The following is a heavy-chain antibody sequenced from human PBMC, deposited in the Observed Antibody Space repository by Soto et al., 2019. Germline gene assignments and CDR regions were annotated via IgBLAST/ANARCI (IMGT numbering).Heavy chain of an antibody. V-gene: IGHV2-5*02. CDR1: GFSLSTSGVG. J-gene: IGHJ5*02. Sequence: SVPTLVNPTQTLTLTCTFSGFSLSTSGVGVGWIRQPPGKALEWLALIYWDNDKRYSPPLKNRVTISKDTSKNQVALTMTNMDPLHTATYYCAPRRPGHFRVDPWGHGTLVIVSS. CDR2: IYWDNDK. D-gene: IGHD3-3*02. CDR3: APRRPGHFRVDP.